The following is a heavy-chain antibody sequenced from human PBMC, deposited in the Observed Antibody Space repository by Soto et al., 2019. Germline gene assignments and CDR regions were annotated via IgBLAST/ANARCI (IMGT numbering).Heavy chain of an antibody. D-gene: IGHD2-2*01. J-gene: IGHJ4*02. CDR2: LNQDGSEK. V-gene: IGHV3-7*01. Sequence: GGSLRLSCAASGFTFSGYWMSWVRQAPGKGLEWVANLNQDGSEKNYVDSVKGRFTISRDNAKNSLYLQMNSLRAEDTAVYYCARDQYPLDYWGQGTLVTVSS. CDR3: ARDQYPLDY. CDR1: GFTFSGYW.